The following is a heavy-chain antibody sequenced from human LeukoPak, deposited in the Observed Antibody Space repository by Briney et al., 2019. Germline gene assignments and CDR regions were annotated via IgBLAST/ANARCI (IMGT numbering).Heavy chain of an antibody. CDR2: IYTSGST. V-gene: IGHV4-4*07. CDR3: ARGPTISETGYFDY. D-gene: IGHD1-1*01. J-gene: IGHJ4*03. Sequence: SETLSLTCTVSGGSISSYYWSWIRQPAGKGLEWIGHIYTSGSTNYNPSLKSRVTMSVDTSKNQFSLKVSSLTAADTAVYYCARGPTISETGYFDYWGQGTLVTVSS. CDR1: GGSISSYY.